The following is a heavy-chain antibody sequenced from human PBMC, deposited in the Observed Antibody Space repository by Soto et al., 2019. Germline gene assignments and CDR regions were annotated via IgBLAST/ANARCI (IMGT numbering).Heavy chain of an antibody. D-gene: IGHD3-9*01. Sequence: QVQLAQSGAEVKKPGASVKVSCKASGYTFTGHYMHWVRQAPGQGLEWMGWINPNNGGTIYAQKFQARVTMTRDTSTTTAYMELSRLRSDDTAVYYCARDSYYDTLTGYSRNAFDIWGQGTMVTVSS. V-gene: IGHV1-2*02. CDR1: GYTFTGHY. CDR3: ARDSYYDTLTGYSRNAFDI. CDR2: INPNNGGT. J-gene: IGHJ3*02.